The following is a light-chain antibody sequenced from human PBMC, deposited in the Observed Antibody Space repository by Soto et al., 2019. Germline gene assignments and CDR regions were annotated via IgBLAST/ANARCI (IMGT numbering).Light chain of an antibody. CDR1: QNINGW. CDR3: LQYNVYPLS. V-gene: IGKV1-5*03. CDR2: KAS. Sequence: DIQMTQSPSTLSASVGDRVTITCRAGQNINGWLAWYQQRPGKAPNLLIHKASILEVGVPSRFSGSASGPEFTLTIISLQPDDFAFYFCLQYNVYPLSSGRGTKVEIK. J-gene: IGKJ4*01.